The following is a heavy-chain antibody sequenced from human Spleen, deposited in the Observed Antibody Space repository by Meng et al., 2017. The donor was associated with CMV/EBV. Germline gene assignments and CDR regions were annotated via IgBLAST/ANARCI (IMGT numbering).Heavy chain of an antibody. D-gene: IGHD3-3*02. CDR3: ARSARIFGVVNHFDY. CDR2: IIPIFGTA. Sequence: GGSLRLSCAASGFTFSSYAISWVRQAPGQGLEWMGGIIPIFGTANYAQKFQGRVTITTDESTSTAYMELSSLRSEDTAVYYCARSARIFGVVNHFDYWGQGTLVTVSS. CDR1: GFTFSSYA. V-gene: IGHV1-69*05. J-gene: IGHJ4*02.